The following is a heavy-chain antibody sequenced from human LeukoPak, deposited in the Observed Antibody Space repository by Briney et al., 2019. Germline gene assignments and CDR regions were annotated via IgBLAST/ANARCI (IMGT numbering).Heavy chain of an antibody. Sequence: GGSLRLSCAASGFTFSSYGMHWVRQAPGKGLEWVAFIRYDGSNKYYADSVKGRFTISRDNSKNTQYLQMNSLRAEDTAVYYCARDRESYYCSATNCYLNYWGQGSLVTVSS. V-gene: IGHV3-30*02. CDR2: IRYDGSNK. D-gene: IGHD2-2*01. J-gene: IGHJ4*02. CDR3: ARDRESYYCSATNCYLNY. CDR1: GFTFSSYG.